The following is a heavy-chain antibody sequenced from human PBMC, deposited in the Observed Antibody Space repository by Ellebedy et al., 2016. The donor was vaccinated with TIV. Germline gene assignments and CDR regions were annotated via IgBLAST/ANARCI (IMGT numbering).Heavy chain of an antibody. CDR3: ARDQWLGRAYYFDS. CDR1: GFTFSNYW. D-gene: IGHD6-19*01. Sequence: GESLKISCGTSGFTFSNYWMTWVRQAPGKGLEWVANIKQDGSEKYYVDSVKGRFSISRDNTKNSLYLQMNSLTDEGTAVYYCARDQWLGRAYYFDSWGQGTLVTVSS. J-gene: IGHJ4*02. CDR2: IKQDGSEK. V-gene: IGHV3-7*01.